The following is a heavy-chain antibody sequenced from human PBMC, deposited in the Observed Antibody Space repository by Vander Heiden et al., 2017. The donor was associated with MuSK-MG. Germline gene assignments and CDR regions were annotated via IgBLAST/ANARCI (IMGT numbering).Heavy chain of an antibody. CDR2: IYHSGST. CDR3: ARDGGGGAAGIGY. Sequence: VQLQESGPGLVQPSGTLSLPCAVSGGSISRSNWWSWVRQPPGKGLEWIGEIYHSGSTNYNPSLKRRVTRSVDKSKNQFSLKLSSVTAADTAGYYCARDGGGGAAGIGYWGQGTRGTVAS. J-gene: IGHJ4*02. V-gene: IGHV4-4*02. D-gene: IGHD6-13*01. CDR1: GGSISRSNW.